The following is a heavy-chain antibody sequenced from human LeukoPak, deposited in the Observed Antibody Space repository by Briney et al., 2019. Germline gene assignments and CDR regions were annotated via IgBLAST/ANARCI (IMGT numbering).Heavy chain of an antibody. CDR1: GFTFSSYG. CDR3: ARDSSSTWYADY. J-gene: IGHJ4*02. CDR2: IWYDGSNK. V-gene: IGHV3-33*01. Sequence: PGGSLRLSCAASGFTFSSYGMHWFRQAPGKGLEWVALIWYDGSNKYYADSVKGRFTISRDNSNNTLYLQMNSLRAEDTAVYYCARDSSSTWYADYWGQGTLVTVSS. D-gene: IGHD6-13*01.